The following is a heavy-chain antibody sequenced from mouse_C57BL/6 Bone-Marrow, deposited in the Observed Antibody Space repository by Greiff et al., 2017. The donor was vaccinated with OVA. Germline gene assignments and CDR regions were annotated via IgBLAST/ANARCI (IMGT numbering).Heavy chain of an antibody. Sequence: QVQLQQPGAELVKPGASVKMSCKASGYTFTSYWITWVKQRPGQGLEWIGDIYPGSGSTNYNEKFKGKATLTADKSSSTAYMELRSLTSEDSAVYFCAYGRVAYWGQGTLVTVSA. CDR3: AYGRVAY. J-gene: IGHJ3*01. CDR2: IYPGSGST. CDR1: GYTFTSYW. D-gene: IGHD1-1*01. V-gene: IGHV1-55*01.